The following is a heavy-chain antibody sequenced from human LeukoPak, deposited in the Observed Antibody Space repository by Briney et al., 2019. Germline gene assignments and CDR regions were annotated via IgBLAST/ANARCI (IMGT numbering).Heavy chain of an antibody. D-gene: IGHD3-10*01. CDR1: GGSISSGGYS. CDR2: IYHSGST. Sequence: SQTLSLTCAVSGGSISSGGYSWSWIRQPPGKGLEWIGYIYHSGSTYYNPSLKSRVTISVDRSKNQFSLKPSSVTAADTAVYYCARGSRITMVRGAIAKNWYFDLWGRGTLVTVSS. J-gene: IGHJ2*01. V-gene: IGHV4-30-2*01. CDR3: ARGSRITMVRGAIAKNWYFDL.